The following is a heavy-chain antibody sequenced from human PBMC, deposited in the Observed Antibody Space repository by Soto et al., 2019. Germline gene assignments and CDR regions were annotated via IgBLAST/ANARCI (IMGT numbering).Heavy chain of an antibody. CDR1: GYTFTGYY. CDR3: ARMTPDSSGYYPFDY. V-gene: IGHV1-2*02. D-gene: IGHD3-22*01. Sequence: QVQLVQSGAEVKKPGASVKVSCKASGYTFTGYYMHWVRQAPGQGLEWMGWINPNSGGTNYAQKFQGRVTMTRDTSISTAYMELSRLRSDDTAVYYCARMTPDSSGYYPFDYWGQGTLVTVSS. CDR2: INPNSGGT. J-gene: IGHJ4*02.